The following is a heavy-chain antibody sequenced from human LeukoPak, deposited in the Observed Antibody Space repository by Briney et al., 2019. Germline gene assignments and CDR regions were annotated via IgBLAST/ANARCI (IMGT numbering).Heavy chain of an antibody. CDR1: GYTFTSYG. Sequence: GASVKVSCKASGYTFTSYGISWVRQAPGQGLEWMGWISAYNGNTNYAQKLQGRVTMTTDTSTSTAYMELRSLRSDDTAVYYCARDASNYYYGSGSYYYYYGMDVWAKGPRSPSPQ. V-gene: IGHV1-18*04. J-gene: IGHJ6*04. CDR2: ISAYNGNT. D-gene: IGHD3-10*01. CDR3: ARDASNYYYGSGSYYYYYGMDV.